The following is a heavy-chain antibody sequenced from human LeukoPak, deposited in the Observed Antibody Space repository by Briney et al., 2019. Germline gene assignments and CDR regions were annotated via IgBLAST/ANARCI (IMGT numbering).Heavy chain of an antibody. D-gene: IGHD3-16*01. CDR2: IYHSGTT. CDR1: GGSFSGYY. CDR3: ARPQAFGAFDT. V-gene: IGHV4-34*09. Sequence: SETLSLTCAVYGGSFSGYYWSWIRQQPGKGLEWIGYIYHSGTTYYNPSLKSRVTISVDTSKNQFSLKLRSVTAADTAMYYCARPQAFGAFDTWGQGTMVTVSS. J-gene: IGHJ3*02.